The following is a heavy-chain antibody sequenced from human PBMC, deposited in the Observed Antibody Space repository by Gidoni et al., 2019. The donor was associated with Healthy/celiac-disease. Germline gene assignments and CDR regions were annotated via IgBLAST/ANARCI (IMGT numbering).Heavy chain of an antibody. J-gene: IGHJ4*02. D-gene: IGHD2-2*01. V-gene: IGHV6-1*01. Sequence: QVQLQQSGPGLVKPSQTLSLTCAISGDSVSSNSAAWNWIRQSPSRGLEWLGRTYYRSKWYNDYAVSVKSRITINPDTSKNQFSLQLNSVTPEDTAVYYCARVVVRYCSSTSCRSGGYFDYWGQGTLVTVSS. CDR1: GDSVSSNSAA. CDR2: TYYRSKWYN. CDR3: ARVVVRYCSSTSCRSGGYFDY.